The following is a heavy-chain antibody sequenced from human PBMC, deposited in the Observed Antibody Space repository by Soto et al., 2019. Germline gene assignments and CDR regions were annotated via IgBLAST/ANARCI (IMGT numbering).Heavy chain of an antibody. CDR3: ARSYYDFWSGYYSDYYYGMDV. J-gene: IGHJ6*02. CDR1: GGSISSGGYY. D-gene: IGHD3-3*01. Sequence: SETLSLTCTVSGGSISSGGYYWSWIRQHPGKGLEWIGYIYYSGSTYYNPSLKSRVTISVDTSKNQFPLKLSSVTAADTAVYYCARSYYDFWSGYYSDYYYGMDVWGQGTTVTAP. V-gene: IGHV4-31*03. CDR2: IYYSGST.